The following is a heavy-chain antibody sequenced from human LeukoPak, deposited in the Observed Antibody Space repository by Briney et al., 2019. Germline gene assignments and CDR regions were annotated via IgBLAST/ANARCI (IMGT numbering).Heavy chain of an antibody. CDR1: GGSISSSNW. Sequence: SGTLSLTCAVSGGSISSSNWRSWVRQPPGKGLEWIGEIYHSGSTNYNPSLKSRVTISVDTSKNQSSLKLSSVTDADTAVYYCASRRPYYYYSMDVWGKGTTVTVSS. CDR3: ASRRPYYYYSMDV. V-gene: IGHV4-4*02. J-gene: IGHJ6*03. CDR2: IYHSGST.